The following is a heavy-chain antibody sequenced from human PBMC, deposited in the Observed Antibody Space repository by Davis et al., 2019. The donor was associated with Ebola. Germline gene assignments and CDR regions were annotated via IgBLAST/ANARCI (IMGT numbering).Heavy chain of an antibody. CDR3: ATGEYDSGWYPDRFGF. CDR1: GFTFSSYW. V-gene: IGHV3-7*03. D-gene: IGHD6-19*01. Sequence: GESLKISCAASGFTFSSYWMSWVRQAPGKGLEWVANIKQDGSEKYYVDSVKGRFTISRDNAMNSLFLQMNSLRVEDTAVYYCATGEYDSGWYPDRFGFWGQGTRVIVSS. CDR2: IKQDGSEK. J-gene: IGHJ4*02.